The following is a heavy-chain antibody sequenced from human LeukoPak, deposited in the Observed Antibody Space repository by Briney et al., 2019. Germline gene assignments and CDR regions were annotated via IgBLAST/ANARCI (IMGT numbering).Heavy chain of an antibody. D-gene: IGHD3-3*01. CDR1: GGSFSGYY. Sequence: SETLSLTCAVHGGSFSGYYWSWIRQPPGKGLEWIGEINHSGSTNYNPSLKSRVTISVDTSKNQFSLKLSSVTAADTAVYYCARVRIFGREYYFDYWGQGTLVTVSS. CDR2: INHSGST. CDR3: ARVRIFGREYYFDY. J-gene: IGHJ4*02. V-gene: IGHV4-34*01.